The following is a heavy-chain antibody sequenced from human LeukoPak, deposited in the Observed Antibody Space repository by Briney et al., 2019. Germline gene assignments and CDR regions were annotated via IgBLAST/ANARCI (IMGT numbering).Heavy chain of an antibody. CDR2: TSGSGGST. D-gene: IGHD3-3*01. J-gene: IGHJ4*02. Sequence: PGGSLRLSCAASGFTFSSYAMSWVRQAPGKGLEWVSATSGSGGSTYYADSVKGRFTISRDNSKNTLYLQMNSLRAEDTAVYYCAKDRASYDFWSGYYANDIWGQGTLVTVSS. CDR3: AKDRASYDFWSGYYANDI. V-gene: IGHV3-23*01. CDR1: GFTFSSYA.